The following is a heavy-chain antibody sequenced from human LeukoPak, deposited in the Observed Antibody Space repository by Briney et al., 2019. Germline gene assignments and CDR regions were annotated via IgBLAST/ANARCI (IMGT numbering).Heavy chain of an antibody. CDR1: GGSISSSSYY. D-gene: IGHD3-16*01. V-gene: IGHV4-39*01. CDR2: IYYSGST. Sequence: PSETLSLTCTVSGGSISSSSYYWGWIRQPPGKGLEWIGTIYYSGSTYYNPSLKSRVTISVDTSKNQFSLKLSSVTAADTAVYYCARAGDSRDFDYWGQGTLVAVSS. J-gene: IGHJ4*02. CDR3: ARAGDSRDFDY.